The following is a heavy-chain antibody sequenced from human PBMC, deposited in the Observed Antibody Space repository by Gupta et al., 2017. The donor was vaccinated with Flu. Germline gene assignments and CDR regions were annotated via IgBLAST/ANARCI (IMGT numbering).Heavy chain of an antibody. J-gene: IGHJ5*02. V-gene: IGHV4-31*02. D-gene: IGHD3-10*01. CDR3: AREGSGSYRTHFFDP. CDR2: YDSGNT. Sequence: YDSGNTYFNPSLKSRVTLSVDTSKNQFSLKLPSATAADTAVYFCAREGSGSYRTHFFDPWGQGTPVIVSS.